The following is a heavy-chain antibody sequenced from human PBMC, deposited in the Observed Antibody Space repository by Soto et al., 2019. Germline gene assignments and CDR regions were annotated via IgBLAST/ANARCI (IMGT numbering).Heavy chain of an antibody. CDR2: IIPIFGTA. CDR3: ARTPRWLQLPFLYFDY. D-gene: IGHD5-12*01. CDR1: GGTFSSYA. Sequence: QVQLVQSGAEVQKPGSSVKVSCKASGGTFSSYAISWVRQAPGQGLEWMGGIIPIFGTANYAQKFQGRVTITADESTSTAYMELSSLRSEDTAVYYCARTPRWLQLPFLYFDYWGQGTLVTVSS. V-gene: IGHV1-69*01. J-gene: IGHJ4*02.